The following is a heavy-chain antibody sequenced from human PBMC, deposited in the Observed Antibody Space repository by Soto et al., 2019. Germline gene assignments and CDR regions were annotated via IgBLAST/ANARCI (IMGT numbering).Heavy chain of an antibody. CDR2: ISGRGVST. CDR1: GFTFSSYA. Sequence: EVQLLESGGGLVQPGGSLSLSCAASGFTFSSYAMRWVRQAPVKGLEWVSAISGRGVSTYYADSVKGRFTISRDNSKNTLYLQMNSLRAEDTAVYYCARRGSGSYYDYWGQGTLVTVSS. D-gene: IGHD1-26*01. V-gene: IGHV3-23*01. CDR3: ARRGSGSYYDY. J-gene: IGHJ4*02.